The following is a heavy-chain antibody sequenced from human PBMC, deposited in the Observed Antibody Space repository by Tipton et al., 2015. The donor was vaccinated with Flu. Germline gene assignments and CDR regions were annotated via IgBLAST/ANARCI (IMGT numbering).Heavy chain of an antibody. Sequence: SLRLSCTASGFTFSNYWMNWVRQAPGKGPEWVANIKPDGSEKNYVDSVRGRFTISRDNVKNSLYLQMNNLRAEDTAVYFCVRDETSVKWGPWGQGTLVTVSS. CDR2: IKPDGSEK. V-gene: IGHV3-7*01. CDR1: GFTFSNYW. J-gene: IGHJ5*02. CDR3: VRDETSVKWGP. D-gene: IGHD4-11*01.